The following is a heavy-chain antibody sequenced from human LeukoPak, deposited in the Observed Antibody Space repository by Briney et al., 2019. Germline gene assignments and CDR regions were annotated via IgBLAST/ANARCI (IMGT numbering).Heavy chain of an antibody. CDR3: ARYGWMVRGRGPYYFDY. J-gene: IGHJ4*02. V-gene: IGHV4-34*01. CDR1: GGSFSGYY. CDR2: INHSGST. D-gene: IGHD3-10*01. Sequence: SETLSLTCAVYGGSFSGYYWSWIRQPPGKGLEWIGEINHSGSTNYNPSLKSRVTISVDTSKNQFSLKLSSVTAAGTAVYYCARYGWMVRGRGPYYFDYWGQGTLVTVSS.